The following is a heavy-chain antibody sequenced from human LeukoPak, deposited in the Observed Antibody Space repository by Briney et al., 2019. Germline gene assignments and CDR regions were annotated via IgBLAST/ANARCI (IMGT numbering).Heavy chain of an antibody. CDR2: IIPIFGTA. D-gene: IGHD3-22*01. CDR3: VSSHTPIAYYYDSSGYPDAFDI. CDR1: GGTFSSYA. J-gene: IGHJ3*02. Sequence: ASVKVSCKASGGTFSSYAISWVRQAPGQGLEWMGGIIPIFGTANYAQKFQGRVTITADESTSTAYMELSSLRSEDTAVYYCVSSHTPIAYYYDSSGYPDAFDIWGQGTMVTVSS. V-gene: IGHV1-69*13.